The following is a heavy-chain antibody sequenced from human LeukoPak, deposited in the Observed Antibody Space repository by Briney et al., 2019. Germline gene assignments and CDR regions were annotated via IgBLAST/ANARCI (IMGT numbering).Heavy chain of an antibody. V-gene: IGHV4-30-4*07. Sequence: PSETLSLTCAVSGGSISSGAYSWSWIRQPPGKGLEWIGYIYHSGSTYYNPSLKSRVTMSVDTSKNQFSLKLSSVTAADTAVYCCARPYYDSSGYYHDAFDIWGQGTMVTVSS. CDR2: IYHSGST. CDR3: ARPYYDSSGYYHDAFDI. J-gene: IGHJ3*02. D-gene: IGHD3-22*01. CDR1: GGSISSGAYS.